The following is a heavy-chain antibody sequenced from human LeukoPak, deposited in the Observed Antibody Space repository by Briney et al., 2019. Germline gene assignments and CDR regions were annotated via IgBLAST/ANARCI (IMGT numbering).Heavy chain of an antibody. Sequence: GGSLRLSCAAPGFTFSNAWMSWVRQAPGKGLEWVGRIKSKTDGGTTDYAAPVKGRFTISRDDSKNTLYLQMNSLKTEDTAVYYCTTEGIQLWSYGGFDYWGQGTLVTVSS. CDR1: GFTFSNAW. D-gene: IGHD5-18*01. CDR2: IKSKTDGGTT. CDR3: TTEGIQLWSYGGFDY. J-gene: IGHJ4*02. V-gene: IGHV3-15*01.